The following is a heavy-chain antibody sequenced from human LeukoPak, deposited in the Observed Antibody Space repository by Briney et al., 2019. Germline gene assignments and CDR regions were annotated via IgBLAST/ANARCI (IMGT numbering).Heavy chain of an antibody. CDR2: INWNGGST. D-gene: IGHD3-22*01. CDR3: ARGWGDSSGYYGVLLHFDY. V-gene: IGHV3-20*04. Sequence: GGSLRLSCAASGFTFDNYGMSWVRQAPGKGLEWVSGINWNGGSTGYADSVKGRFTISRDNAKNSLYLQMNSLRAEDTALYYCARGWGDSSGYYGVLLHFDYWGQGTLVTVSS. J-gene: IGHJ4*02. CDR1: GFTFDNYG.